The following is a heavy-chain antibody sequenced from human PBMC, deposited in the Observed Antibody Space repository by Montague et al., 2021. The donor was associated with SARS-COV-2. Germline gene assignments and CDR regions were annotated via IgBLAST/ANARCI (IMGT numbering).Heavy chain of an antibody. D-gene: IGHD2-2*01. CDR3: ARLVVPAARCYYYYYYMDV. CDR1: GGSFSGYY. V-gene: IGHV4-34*01. J-gene: IGHJ6*03. CDR2: INHSGST. Sequence: SETLSLTCAVYGGSFSGYYWSWIRQPPGKGLEWIGEINHSGSTNYNPSLKSRVTISVDTSKNQFSLKLSSVTAADTAVYYCARLVVPAARCYYYYYYMDVWGKGTTVTVSS.